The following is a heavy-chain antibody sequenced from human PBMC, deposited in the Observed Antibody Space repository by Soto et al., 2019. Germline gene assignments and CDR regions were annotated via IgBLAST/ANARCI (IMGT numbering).Heavy chain of an antibody. V-gene: IGHV4-31*03. Sequence: QVQLQESGPGLVKPSQTLSLTCTVSGGSISRGGDSWSWIRQHPGKGLEWIGYIYYSGSTYYNSSLQRRLTISAAMPKNPVSLKLSSVTAADTAVYYCARYFYDSNGDISGDSRYFDLWGRGTLVTVSS. D-gene: IGHD3-22*01. J-gene: IGHJ2*01. CDR3: ARYFYDSNGDISGDSRYFDL. CDR1: GGSISRGGDS. CDR2: IYYSGST.